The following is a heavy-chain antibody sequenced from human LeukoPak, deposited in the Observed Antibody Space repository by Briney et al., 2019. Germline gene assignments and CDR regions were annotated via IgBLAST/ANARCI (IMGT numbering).Heavy chain of an antibody. D-gene: IGHD3-22*01. J-gene: IGHJ4*02. CDR1: GGSISSANYY. Sequence: SETLSLTCTVSGGSISSANYYWGWIRQPSGKGLEWIGSVYNSGSTYYNPSLKSRVTISVDTSKNQFSLKLSSVTAADTAVYYCARRPGTYYYDSSGYFDYWGQGTLVTVSS. CDR2: VYNSGST. CDR3: ARRPGTYYYDSSGYFDY. V-gene: IGHV4-39*01.